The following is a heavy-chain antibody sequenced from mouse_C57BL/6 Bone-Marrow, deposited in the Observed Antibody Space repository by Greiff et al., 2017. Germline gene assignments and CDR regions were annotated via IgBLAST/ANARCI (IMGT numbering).Heavy chain of an antibody. CDR3: AREGGWGNYDWYFDV. D-gene: IGHD2-1*01. V-gene: IGHV1-20*01. Sequence: VQLKESGPELVKPGDSVKISCKASGYSFTGYFMNWVMQSHGKSLEWIGRINPYNGDTFYNQKFKGKATLTVDKSSSTAHMELRSLTSEDSAVYYCAREGGWGNYDWYFDVWGTGTTVTVSS. CDR2: INPYNGDT. CDR1: GYSFTGYF. J-gene: IGHJ1*03.